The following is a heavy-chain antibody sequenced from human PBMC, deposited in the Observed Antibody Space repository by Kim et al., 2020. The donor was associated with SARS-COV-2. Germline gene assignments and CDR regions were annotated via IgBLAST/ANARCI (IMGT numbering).Heavy chain of an antibody. D-gene: IGHD5-12*01. J-gene: IGHJ4*02. CDR1: GGSFSGYY. CDR3: AIATRWLQPDY. V-gene: IGHV4-34*01. Sequence: SETLSLTCAVYGGSFSGYYWSWIRQPPGKGLEWIGEINHSGSTNYNPSLKSRVTISVDTSKNQFSLKLSSVTAADTAVYYCAIATRWLQPDYWGQGTLVTVSS. CDR2: INHSGST.